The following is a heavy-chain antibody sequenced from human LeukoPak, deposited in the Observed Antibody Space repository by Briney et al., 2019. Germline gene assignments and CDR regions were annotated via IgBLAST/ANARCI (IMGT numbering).Heavy chain of an antibody. CDR3: ARCTGYSSGWYDAFDI. CDR1: GGSISSSSYY. CDR2: IYYSGST. D-gene: IGHD6-19*01. J-gene: IGHJ3*02. V-gene: IGHV4-39*07. Sequence: SETLSLTCTVSGGSISSSSYYWGWIRQPPGKGLEWIGSIYYSGSTYYNPSLKSRVTISVDTSKNQFSLKLSSVTAADTAVYYCARCTGYSSGWYDAFDIWGQGTMVTVSS.